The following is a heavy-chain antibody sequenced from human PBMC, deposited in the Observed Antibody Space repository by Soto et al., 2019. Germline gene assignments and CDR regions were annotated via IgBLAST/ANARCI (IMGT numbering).Heavy chain of an antibody. CDR1: GGSISSQY. CDR2: MYYSGSP. Sequence: SETLSLTCTVSGGSISSQYWSWIRQPPGQGLEWIVYMYYSGSPNYNPSLKSRVTISVDTSKNQFSLNLSFVTAADTAVYYCARGAATGRSDSWGQGTLVTVSS. J-gene: IGHJ4*02. V-gene: IGHV4-59*11. D-gene: IGHD6-13*01. CDR3: ARGAATGRSDS.